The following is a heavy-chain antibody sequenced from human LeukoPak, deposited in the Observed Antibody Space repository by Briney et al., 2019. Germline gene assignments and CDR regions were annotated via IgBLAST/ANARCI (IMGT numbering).Heavy chain of an antibody. CDR3: ARRWNYGRNYYIDV. CDR2: INDSGRV. CDR1: GGSFSNYY. D-gene: IGHD1-7*01. V-gene: IGHV4-34*01. J-gene: IGHJ6*03. Sequence: PSEILSLTCAVYGGSFSNYYWSWIRQPPGEGLEWIGEINDSGRVNYNPSLMSRVTVSVDTSKNQFSLRLTSVTATATAVYYCARRWNYGRNYYIDVWGNGATVSVSS.